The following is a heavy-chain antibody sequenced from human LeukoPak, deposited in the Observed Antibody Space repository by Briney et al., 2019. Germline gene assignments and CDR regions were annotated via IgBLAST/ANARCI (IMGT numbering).Heavy chain of an antibody. V-gene: IGHV4-39*01. J-gene: IGHJ5*02. CDR2: VYYSGST. CDR3: ARHPAGIFGPSFNWFDP. CDR1: GGSISSSSYY. D-gene: IGHD3-9*01. Sequence: SETLSLTCTVSGGSISSSSYYWGWIRQPPGKGLEWIVSVYYSGSTYYNPSLKSRVTISVDTSKNQFSLKLSSVTAADTAVYYCARHPAGIFGPSFNWFDPWGQGTLVTVSS.